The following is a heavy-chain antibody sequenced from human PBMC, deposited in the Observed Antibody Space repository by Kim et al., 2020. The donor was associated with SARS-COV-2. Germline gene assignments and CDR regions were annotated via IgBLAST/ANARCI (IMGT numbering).Heavy chain of an antibody. CDR2: IYSDGRT. CDR3: ARRKFKLGGSLGR. V-gene: IGHV3-53*01. D-gene: IGHD1-26*01. Sequence: GGSLRLSCAASGFAVTTYYMSWVRQAPGKGLEWVSVIYSDGRTFYADSVKGRFSISRDSSRNTVFLQMNSLRPEDTAIYYCARRKFKLGGSLGRWGQG. J-gene: IGHJ4*02. CDR1: GFAVTTYY.